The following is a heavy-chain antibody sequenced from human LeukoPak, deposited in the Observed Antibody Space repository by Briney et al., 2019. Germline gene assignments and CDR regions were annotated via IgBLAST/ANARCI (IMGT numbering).Heavy chain of an antibody. V-gene: IGHV3-30*18. CDR2: ISYDGINK. J-gene: IGHJ4*02. CDR3: VKDTSRTAAGTTWGSLDY. D-gene: IGHD6-13*01. CDR1: GLIFSDVG. Sequence: GGSLRLSCAASGLIFSDVGMHWVRQAPGKGLECVAVISYDGINKYYADSVKGRFTISRDNSMNTLYLQMNSLRPEDTAIYYCVKDTSRTAAGTTWGSLDYWGQGTLVTVS.